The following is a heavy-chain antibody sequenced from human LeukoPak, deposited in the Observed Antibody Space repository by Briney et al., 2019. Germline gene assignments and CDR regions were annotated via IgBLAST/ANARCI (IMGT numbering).Heavy chain of an antibody. CDR3: ATTDSSGYSWAFDI. CDR1: GFTFSSYG. Sequence: GGSLRLSCAASGFTFSSYGMHWVRQAPGKGLEWVAVISYDGSNKYYADSVKGRFTISRDNSKNTLYLQMNSLRAEDTAVYYCATTDSSGYSWAFDIWGQGTMVTASS. D-gene: IGHD3-22*01. J-gene: IGHJ3*02. V-gene: IGHV3-30*03. CDR2: ISYDGSNK.